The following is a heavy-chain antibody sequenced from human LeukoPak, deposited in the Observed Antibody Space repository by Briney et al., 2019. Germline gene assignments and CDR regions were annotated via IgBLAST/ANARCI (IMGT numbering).Heavy chain of an antibody. CDR2: INHSGST. J-gene: IGHJ5*02. CDR3: ARATYYDFWSGYYAVPGKPNWFDP. V-gene: IGHV4-34*01. D-gene: IGHD3-3*01. CDR1: GGSFSGYY. Sequence: PSETLSLTCAVYGGSFSGYYWSWIRQPPGKGLEWIGEINHSGSTNYNPSLKSRVTISVDTSKNQFSLKLSSVTAADTAVYYCARATYYDFWSGYYAVPGKPNWFDPWGQGTLVTVSS.